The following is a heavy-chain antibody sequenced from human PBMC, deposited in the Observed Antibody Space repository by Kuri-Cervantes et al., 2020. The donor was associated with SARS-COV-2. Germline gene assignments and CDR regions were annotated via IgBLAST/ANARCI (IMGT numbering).Heavy chain of an antibody. D-gene: IGHD3-3*01. CDR2: ISSSSSTI. J-gene: IGHJ3*02. V-gene: IGHV3-48*01. CDR1: GFTFSSYS. Sequence: GGSLRLSCAASGFTFSSYSMNWVRQAPGKGLEWVSYISSSSSTIYYADSVKGRFTISRDNAKNSLYLQMNSLRAEDTAVYYCARHGGGYGVAFDIWGQGTMVTVSS. CDR3: ARHGGGYGVAFDI.